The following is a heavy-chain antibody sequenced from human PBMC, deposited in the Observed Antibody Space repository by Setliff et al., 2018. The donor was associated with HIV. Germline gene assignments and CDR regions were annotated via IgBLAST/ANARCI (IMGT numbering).Heavy chain of an antibody. J-gene: IGHJ4*02. D-gene: IGHD1-26*01. CDR3: TRGED. V-gene: IGHV3-7*01. Sequence: GGSLRLSCAGSGFTFSSYAMSWVRQAPGEGLEWVANISPDGSATYHVDSVKGRFTISRDNAKNSLYLQLNSLRVEDTGVYYCTRGEDWGQGTLVTVSS. CDR2: ISPDGSAT. CDR1: GFTFSSYA.